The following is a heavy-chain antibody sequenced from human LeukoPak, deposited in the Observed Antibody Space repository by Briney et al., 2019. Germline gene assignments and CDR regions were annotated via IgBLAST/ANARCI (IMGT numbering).Heavy chain of an antibody. CDR1: GGSISSGSYY. J-gene: IGHJ4*02. Sequence: PSETLSLTCTVSGGSISSGSYYWSWIRQPAGKGLEWIGHIYTSGSTNYNPSLKSRVTISVDTSKNQFSLKLSSVTAADTAVYYCARDHVGSSAWYFNYWGQGTLVTVSS. CDR3: ARDHVGSSAWYFNY. V-gene: IGHV4-61*09. D-gene: IGHD6-19*01. CDR2: IYTSGST.